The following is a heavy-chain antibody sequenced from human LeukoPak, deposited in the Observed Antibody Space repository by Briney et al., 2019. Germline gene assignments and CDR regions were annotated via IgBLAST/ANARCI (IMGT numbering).Heavy chain of an antibody. CDR1: GFTFSTYW. CDR3: GREGRWMGAFDY. V-gene: IGHV3-7*03. J-gene: IGHJ4*02. CDR2: IMPDGSEG. D-gene: IGHD1-26*01. Sequence: GGSLRLSCAASGFTFSTYWMTWVRLAPAKGLEWVANIMPDGSEGFYVDSVKGRFTISRDNAKDSLYLQMNSLRAEDTAVYYCGREGRWMGAFDYWGQGTLVTVSS.